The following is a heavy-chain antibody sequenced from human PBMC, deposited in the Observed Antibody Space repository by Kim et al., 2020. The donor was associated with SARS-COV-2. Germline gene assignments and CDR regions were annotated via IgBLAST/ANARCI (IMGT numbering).Heavy chain of an antibody. Sequence: GESLKISCKGSGYSFTSYWISWVRQMPGKGLEWMGRIDPSDSYTNYSPSFQGHVTISADKSISTAYLQWSSLKASDTAMYYCARHSTDDSSGYIYIVLGYYGMDVWGQGTTVTVSS. D-gene: IGHD3-22*01. CDR3: ARHSTDDSSGYIYIVLGYYGMDV. CDR2: IDPSDSYT. J-gene: IGHJ6*02. V-gene: IGHV5-10-1*01. CDR1: GYSFTSYW.